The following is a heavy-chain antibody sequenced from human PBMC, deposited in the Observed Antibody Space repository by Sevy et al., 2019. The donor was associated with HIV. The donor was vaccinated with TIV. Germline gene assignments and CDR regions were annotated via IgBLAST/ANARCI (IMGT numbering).Heavy chain of an antibody. J-gene: IGHJ4*02. V-gene: IGHV3-23*01. CDR3: AREGCTKPHDY. CDR1: GFTFSKYS. D-gene: IGHD2-8*01. Sequence: GGSLRLSCAASGFTFSKYSMSWIRQTPGKGLEWVSTFSFGCGKMNYADSMKGRFTISRDDSRNTFYLQMNSLRAEDTAIYYCAREGCTKPHDYWGQGTVVTVSS. CDR2: FSFGCGKM.